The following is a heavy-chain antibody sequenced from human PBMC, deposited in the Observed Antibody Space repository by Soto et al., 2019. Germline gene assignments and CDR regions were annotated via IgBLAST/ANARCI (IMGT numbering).Heavy chain of an antibody. D-gene: IGHD3-10*01. CDR1: GFIFSTYG. CDR2: IWYDGSNK. V-gene: IGHV3-33*01. CDR3: ARDTTRAMVRIYYGMDV. Sequence: QVQLVESGGGVVQPGRSLRLSCAASGFIFSTYGMHWVRQAPGKGLEWVAVIWYDGSNKYYADSVKGRFTISRDNSKNTLYLQMNSLRAEDTAVYYCARDTTRAMVRIYYGMDVWGHGTTVTVSS. J-gene: IGHJ6*02.